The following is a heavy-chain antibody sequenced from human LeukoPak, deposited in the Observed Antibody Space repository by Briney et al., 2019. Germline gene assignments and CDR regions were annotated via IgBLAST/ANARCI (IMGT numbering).Heavy chain of an antibody. V-gene: IGHV3-30*01. D-gene: IGHD6-25*01. CDR3: ARFPRGGIAAVIRAYYYYYMDV. CDR2: ISYDGSNK. Sequence: PGGSLRLSCAASGFTFSSYAMHWVRQAPGKGLEWVAVISYDGSNKYYADSVNGRFTIARDNSKNTLYLQMNSLRAEDTAVYYCARFPRGGIAAVIRAYYYYYMDVWGKGTTVTVSS. J-gene: IGHJ6*03. CDR1: GFTFSSYA.